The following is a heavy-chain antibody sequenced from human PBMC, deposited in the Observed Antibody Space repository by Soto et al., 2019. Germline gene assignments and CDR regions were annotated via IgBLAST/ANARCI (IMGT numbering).Heavy chain of an antibody. D-gene: IGHD6-6*01. CDR3: AREGSSSSRGAFDI. J-gene: IGHJ3*02. V-gene: IGHV1-69*02. CDR1: GGTFSSYT. Sequence: ASVKVSCKASGGTFSSYTISWVRQAPGQGLEWMGRIIPILGIANYAQKFQGRVTITADKSTSTAYMELSSLRSEDTAVYYCAREGSSSSRGAFDIWGQGTMVTVSS. CDR2: IIPILGIA.